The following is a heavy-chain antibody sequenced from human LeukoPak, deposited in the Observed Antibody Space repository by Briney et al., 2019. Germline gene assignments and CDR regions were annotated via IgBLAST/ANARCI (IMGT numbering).Heavy chain of an antibody. CDR1: GRTFPNYS. CDR2: ISSSSTYI. V-gene: IGHV3-21*04. CDR3: AKERVTMDV. J-gene: IGHJ6*04. Sequence: GGSQRVYCVSAGRTFPNYSMNWVRQAPGKGLEWVSSISSSSTYIYYADSVKGRFTISRDNAKNTLHLQMNSLRAEDTAVYYCAKERVTMDVWGKGTTVTVSS.